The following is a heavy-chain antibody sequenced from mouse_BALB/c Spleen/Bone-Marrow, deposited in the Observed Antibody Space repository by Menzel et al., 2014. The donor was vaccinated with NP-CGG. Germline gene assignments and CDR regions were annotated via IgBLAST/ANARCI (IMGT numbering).Heavy chain of an antibody. CDR2: ISSGGGGT. Sequence: EVKLVESGGGLVKPGGSLKLSCAASGFAFSSYDMSWVRQTPEKRLEWVAYISSGGGGTYYPDTVKGRFTISKDNAKNTLYLKMSSLKCEDAAMYYCARPLYYYGSSPFYAMDYWGQGTSVTVSS. CDR3: ARPLYYYGSSPFYAMDY. J-gene: IGHJ4*01. V-gene: IGHV5-12-1*01. D-gene: IGHD1-1*01. CDR1: GFAFSSYD.